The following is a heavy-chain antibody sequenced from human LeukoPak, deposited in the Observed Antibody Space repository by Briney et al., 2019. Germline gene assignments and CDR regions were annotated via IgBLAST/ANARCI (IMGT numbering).Heavy chain of an antibody. CDR2: ISYDGSNK. CDR1: GFTFSSYA. D-gene: IGHD6-13*01. CDR3: ARDPGGIAATGSL. Sequence: GGSLRLSCAASGFTFSSYAMHWVRQAPGKGLEWVAVISYDGSNKYYADSVKGRFTISRDNSKNTLYLQMNSLRAEDTAVYYCARDPGGIAATGSLWGQGTLVTVSS. V-gene: IGHV3-30*01. J-gene: IGHJ4*02.